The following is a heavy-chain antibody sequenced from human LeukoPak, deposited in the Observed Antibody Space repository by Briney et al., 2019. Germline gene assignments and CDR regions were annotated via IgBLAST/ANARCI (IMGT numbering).Heavy chain of an antibody. V-gene: IGHV4-4*07. J-gene: IGHJ4*02. CDR2: IYTSGGT. Sequence: SETLSLTCTVSGGSISSYYWSWIRQPAGKGLEWIGRIYTSGGTNYNPSLKSRVTMSVDTSKNQFSLKLSSVTAADTAVYYCARAPYSSSWYPNPFDYWGQGTLVTVSS. CDR1: GGSISSYY. CDR3: ARAPYSSSWYPNPFDY. D-gene: IGHD6-13*01.